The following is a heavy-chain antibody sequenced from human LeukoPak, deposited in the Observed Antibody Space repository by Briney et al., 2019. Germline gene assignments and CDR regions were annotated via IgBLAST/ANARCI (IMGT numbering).Heavy chain of an antibody. D-gene: IGHD6-19*01. CDR2: ISSSSDTI. CDR1: GSTFSSYS. CDR3: ARGQKSVGRVLAGTTIYNYYYYMDV. Sequence: GGSLRLSCAASGSTFSSYSMNWVRQAPGKGLEWVSYISSSSDTIYYADSVKGRFTISRDNAKNSLYLQVNSLRAEDTAVYYCARGQKSVGRVLAGTTIYNYYYYMDVWGKGTTVTVSS. V-gene: IGHV3-48*01. J-gene: IGHJ6*03.